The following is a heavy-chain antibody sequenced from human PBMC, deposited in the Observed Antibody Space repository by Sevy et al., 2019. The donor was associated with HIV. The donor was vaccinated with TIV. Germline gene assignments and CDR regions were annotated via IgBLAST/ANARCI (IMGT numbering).Heavy chain of an antibody. V-gene: IGHV3-15*01. J-gene: IGHJ4*02. D-gene: IGHD4-17*01. CDR3: TTDREYGDYKGGFDY. Sequence: KAGGSLRLSCAASGLTFTNAWMGWVRQAPGKGLEWVGRIRSNTDGGTTDYAAPLKGRFTISRDDSKNTLYLNMNILKSADTAVYYCTTDREYGDYKGGFDYWGRGTLVTVSS. CDR1: GLTFTNAW. CDR2: IRSNTDGGTT.